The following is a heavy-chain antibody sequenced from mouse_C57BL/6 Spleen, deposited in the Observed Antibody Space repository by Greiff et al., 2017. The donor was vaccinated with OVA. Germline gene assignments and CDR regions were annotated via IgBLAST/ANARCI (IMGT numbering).Heavy chain of an antibody. D-gene: IGHD2-4*01. CDR1: GFTFSSYT. CDR2: ISGGGGNT. Sequence: EVKLVESGGGLVKPGGSLKLSCAASGFTFSSYTMSWVRQTPEKRLEWVATISGGGGNTYYPDSVKGRFTISRDNAKNTLYLQMSSLRSEDTALYYCARHVYDYDGGDYFDYWGQGTTLTVSS. V-gene: IGHV5-9*01. J-gene: IGHJ2*01. CDR3: ARHVYDYDGGDYFDY.